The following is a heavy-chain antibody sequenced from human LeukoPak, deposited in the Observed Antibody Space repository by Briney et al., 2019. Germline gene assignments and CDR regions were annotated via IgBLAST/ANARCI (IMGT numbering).Heavy chain of an antibody. CDR2: ISGSGGST. CDR1: GLTFSSYA. V-gene: IGHV3-23*01. Sequence: PGGSLRLSCAASGLTFSSYAMSWVRQAPGKGLEWVSAISGSGGSTYYADSVKGRFTISRDNSKNTLYLQMNSLRAEDTAVYYCAKDGQRWGGTTGNWFDPWGQGTLVTVSS. CDR3: AKDGQRWGGTTGNWFDP. D-gene: IGHD4-17*01. J-gene: IGHJ5*02.